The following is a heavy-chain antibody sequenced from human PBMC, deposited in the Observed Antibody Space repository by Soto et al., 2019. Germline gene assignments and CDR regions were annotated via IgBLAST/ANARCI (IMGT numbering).Heavy chain of an antibody. CDR3: ASLNSPADSSGLPPDY. CDR2: INHSGST. J-gene: IGHJ4*02. V-gene: IGHV4-4*02. D-gene: IGHD3-22*01. Sequence: PSETLSLTCTVSGDSLSTDYWWRWVRQPPGKGLEWIGEINHSGSTNYNPSLKSRVTISVDTSKNQFSLKLSSVTAAATAVYYCASLNSPADSSGLPPDYWGQGTLVTVSS. CDR1: GDSLSTDYW.